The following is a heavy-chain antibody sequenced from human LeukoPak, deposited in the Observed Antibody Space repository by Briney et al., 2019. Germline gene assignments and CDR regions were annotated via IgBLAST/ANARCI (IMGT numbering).Heavy chain of an antibody. CDR2: INHSGFT. D-gene: IGHD6-19*01. Sequence: SETLSLTCAIDSGSFSGYYWNWIRQPLGKGLEWIGEINHSGFTNYNPSLNSRVTMSVDTSKNQFSLNLTSVTAADTAVYYCAASGWTSGLDYWGQGTPVTVSS. J-gene: IGHJ4*02. CDR1: SGSFSGYY. V-gene: IGHV4-34*01. CDR3: AASGWTSGLDY.